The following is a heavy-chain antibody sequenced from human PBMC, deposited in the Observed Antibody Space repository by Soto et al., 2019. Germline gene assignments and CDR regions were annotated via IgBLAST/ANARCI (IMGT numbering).Heavy chain of an antibody. CDR2: ISYDGSNK. D-gene: IGHD4-4*01. J-gene: IGHJ5*02. CDR3: AKDERPPEEFGTVTTSEGWFDP. CDR1: GFTFSSYG. Sequence: GGSLRLSCAASGFTFSSYGMHWVRQAPGKGLEWVAVISYDGSNKYYGDSVKGRFTISGDNSKNTLYLQMNSLRAEDTAVYYCAKDERPPEEFGTVTTSEGWFDPWGQGTLVTVSS. V-gene: IGHV3-30*18.